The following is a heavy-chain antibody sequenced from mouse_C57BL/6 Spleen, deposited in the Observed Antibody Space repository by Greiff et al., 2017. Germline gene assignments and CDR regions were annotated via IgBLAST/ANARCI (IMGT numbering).Heavy chain of an antibody. Sequence: VQLQQSGPELVKPGDSVKISCKASGYSFTGYFMNWVMQSHGKSLEWIGRINPYNGDTFYNQKFKGKATLTVDKSSSTAHMELRSLTSEDSAVYYCAREGTVRAYYFDYWGQGTTLTVSS. CDR1: GYSFTGYF. D-gene: IGHD1-1*01. V-gene: IGHV1-20*01. CDR2: INPYNGDT. CDR3: AREGTVRAYYFDY. J-gene: IGHJ2*01.